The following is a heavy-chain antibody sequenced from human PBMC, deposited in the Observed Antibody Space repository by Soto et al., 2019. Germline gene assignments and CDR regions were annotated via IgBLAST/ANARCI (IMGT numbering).Heavy chain of an antibody. Sequence: QLQLQESGPGLVKPSETLSLTCTVSGGSISISGYYWVLIRQPPGKGLEWIASIYYSGSTYYNPSLKSRVTIYGDTSKNQFYLKLSSVTAADTAVYYCARELGYCSGGNCYSLNAFDIWGQGTMVTVSS. CDR2: IYYSGST. J-gene: IGHJ3*02. D-gene: IGHD2-15*01. CDR1: GGSISISGYY. CDR3: ARELGYCSGGNCYSLNAFDI. V-gene: IGHV4-39*01.